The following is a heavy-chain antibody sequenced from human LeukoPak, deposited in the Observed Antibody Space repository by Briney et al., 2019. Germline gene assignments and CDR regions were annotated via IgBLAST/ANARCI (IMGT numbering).Heavy chain of an antibody. CDR3: ARHAVYRWQLVPAFVI. CDR1: GGSISSYY. CDR2: IYYSGST. J-gene: IGHJ3*02. V-gene: IGHV4-59*08. D-gene: IGHD6-6*01. Sequence: PSETLSLTCTVSGGSISSYYWSWIRQPPGKGLEWIGYIYYSGSTNYNPSLKSRVTISVDTSKNQFSLKLSSVTAADTAVYYCARHAVYRWQLVPAFVIWGQGTMVTVSS.